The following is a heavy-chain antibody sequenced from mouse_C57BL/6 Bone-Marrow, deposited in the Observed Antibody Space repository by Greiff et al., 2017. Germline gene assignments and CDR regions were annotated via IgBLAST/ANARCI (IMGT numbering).Heavy chain of an antibody. Sequence: EVKLMESGGDLVKPGGSLKLSCAASGFTFSSYGMSWVRQTPDKRLEWVATISSGGSYTYYPDSVKGRFTISRDNAKNTLYLQMSSLKSEDTAMYYCARYYSNYSWFAYWGQGTLVTVSA. V-gene: IGHV5-6*01. J-gene: IGHJ3*01. CDR3: ARYYSNYSWFAY. CDR1: GFTFSSYG. CDR2: ISSGGSYT. D-gene: IGHD2-5*01.